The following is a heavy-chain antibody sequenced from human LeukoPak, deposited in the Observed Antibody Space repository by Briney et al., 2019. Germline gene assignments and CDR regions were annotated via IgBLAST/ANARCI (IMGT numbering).Heavy chain of an antibody. CDR1: GGSISSYY. J-gene: IGHJ4*02. V-gene: IGHV4-59*06. D-gene: IGHD3-9*01. CDR2: IYYSGST. Sequence: SETLSLTCTVSGGSISSYYWSWIRQPPGKGLEWIGYIYYSGSTYYNPSLKSRVTISVDTSKNQFSLKLSSVTAADTAVYYCCVTYYDTLTGYSGFDYLGQGTLVTVSP. CDR3: CVTYYDTLTGYSGFDY.